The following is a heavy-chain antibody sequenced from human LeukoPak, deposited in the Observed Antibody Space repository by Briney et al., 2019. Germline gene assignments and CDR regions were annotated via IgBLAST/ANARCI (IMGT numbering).Heavy chain of an antibody. V-gene: IGHV1-69*05. CDR1: GDTFSSYA. D-gene: IGHD3-22*01. Sequence: ASVKVSCKASGDTFSSYAISWVRQAPGQGLEWMGGIIPIFGTANYAQTFQGRVTITTDESTSTAYLELSSLRSEDTAVYYCAGYYYDSSGYYQTAFDIWGQGTMVTVSS. CDR3: AGYYYDSSGYYQTAFDI. J-gene: IGHJ3*02. CDR2: IIPIFGTA.